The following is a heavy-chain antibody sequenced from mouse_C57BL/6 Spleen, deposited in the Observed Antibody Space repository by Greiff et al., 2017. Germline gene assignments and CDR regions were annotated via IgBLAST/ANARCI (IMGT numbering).Heavy chain of an antibody. CDR1: GYAFTNYL. Sequence: VKLQESGAELVRPGTSVKVSCKASGYAFTNYLIEWVKQRPGQGLEWIGVINPGSGGTNYNEKFKGKATLTADKSSSTAYMQLSSLTSEDSAVYFCARGVGAWFAYWGQGTLVTVSA. CDR3: ARGVGAWFAY. V-gene: IGHV1-54*01. CDR2: INPGSGGT. J-gene: IGHJ3*01. D-gene: IGHD1-1*02.